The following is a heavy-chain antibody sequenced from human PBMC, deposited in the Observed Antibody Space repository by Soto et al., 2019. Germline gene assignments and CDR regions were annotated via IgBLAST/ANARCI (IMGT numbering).Heavy chain of an antibody. CDR1: GGSIRSAGYY. Sequence: SETLSLTCTVSGGSIRSAGYYWSWIRQHPGKGLEWIGYINHSGTTFYNPSLKSRLTISVDTSENQFSLRLTSVTAADTAVYFWARWGGFCPDGGGAAPFDLWGQGTLVTVSS. J-gene: IGHJ5*02. CDR2: INHSGTT. D-gene: IGHD2-15*01. CDR3: ARWGGFCPDGGGAAPFDL. V-gene: IGHV4-31*03.